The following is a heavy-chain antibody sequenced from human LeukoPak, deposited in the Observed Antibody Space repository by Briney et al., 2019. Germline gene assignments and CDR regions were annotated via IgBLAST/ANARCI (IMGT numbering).Heavy chain of an antibody. CDR3: VRRQWELQYFDL. V-gene: IGHV4-59*01. J-gene: IGHJ2*01. CDR2: IYYSRTN. CDR1: GGFISSYY. Sequence: SETLSLTCTVSGGFISSYYWSWLRQPPGKGLEGIGYIYYSRTNKYNPSRKSRVTISADTSKNQFSLKLNSVTAADTAVYYCVRRQWELQYFDLWGRGTLVAVSS. D-gene: IGHD1-26*01.